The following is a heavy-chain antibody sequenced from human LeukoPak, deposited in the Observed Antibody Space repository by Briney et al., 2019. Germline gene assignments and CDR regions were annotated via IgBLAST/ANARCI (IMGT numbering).Heavy chain of an antibody. CDR3: AREDDCSGPFDC. Sequence: ASVKVSCKASGGTFSSYAISWVRQAPGQGLEWMGGIIPIFGTANYAQKFQGRVTITADESTSTAYMELSSLRSEDTAVYYCAREDDCSGPFDCWGQGTLVTVSS. V-gene: IGHV1-69*13. CDR2: IIPIFGTA. D-gene: IGHD2-15*01. CDR1: GGTFSSYA. J-gene: IGHJ4*02.